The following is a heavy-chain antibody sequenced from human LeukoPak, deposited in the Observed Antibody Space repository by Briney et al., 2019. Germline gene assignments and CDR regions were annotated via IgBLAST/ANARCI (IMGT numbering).Heavy chain of an antibody. CDR1: GFTFSSYA. D-gene: IGHD3-22*01. J-gene: IGHJ4*02. CDR3: ARDHYDSSVFDY. CDR2: ISYDGSNK. Sequence: GGSLRLSCAASGFTFSSYAMHWVRQAPGKGLEWVAVISYDGSNKYYADSVKGRFTISRDNSKNTLYLQMNSLRAEDTAVYYCARDHYDSSVFDYWGQGTLVTVSS. V-gene: IGHV3-30-3*01.